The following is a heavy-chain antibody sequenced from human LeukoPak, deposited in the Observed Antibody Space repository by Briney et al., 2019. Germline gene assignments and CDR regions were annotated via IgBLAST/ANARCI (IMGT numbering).Heavy chain of an antibody. CDR1: GFTFNTYG. Sequence: PGGSLRLSCAASGFTFNTYGMTWVRQAPGKGLEWVSTISGSGDSTYYADSVKGRFTISRENLKNTLYLQMNSLRVEDTAVYYCASQSYARFDPWGQGTLVTVSS. CDR2: ISGSGDST. D-gene: IGHD3-16*01. J-gene: IGHJ5*02. CDR3: ASQSYARFDP. V-gene: IGHV3-23*01.